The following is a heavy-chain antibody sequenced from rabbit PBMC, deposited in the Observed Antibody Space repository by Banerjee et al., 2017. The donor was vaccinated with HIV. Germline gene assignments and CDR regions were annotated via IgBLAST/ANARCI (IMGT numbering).Heavy chain of an antibody. V-gene: IGHV1S45*01. Sequence: QEQLEESGGDLVKPEGSLTLTCTASGFSFSSSQYMCWVRQAPGKGPEYIACIDNGDGNTHYASWVNGRFTISKTSSTTVTLQMTSLTAADTATYFCARDAGYGYVAPFDLWGPGTLVTVS. CDR2: IDNGDGNT. CDR3: ARDAGYGYVAPFDL. D-gene: IGHD6-1*01. J-gene: IGHJ4*01. CDR1: GFSFSSSQY.